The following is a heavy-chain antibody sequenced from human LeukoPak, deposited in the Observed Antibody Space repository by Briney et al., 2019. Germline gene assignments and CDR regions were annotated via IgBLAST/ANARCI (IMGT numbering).Heavy chain of an antibody. V-gene: IGHV6-1*01. CDR2: TYYRSKWYN. CDR1: GDGVSINSAA. J-gene: IGHJ4*02. Sequence: SQSLSLTLAISGDGVSINSAAWNWVRQSPSRGLEWLGSTYYRSKWYNDYAVAVKSRITINPDTTNNQFSLQLNSVTPEDTAVYYCARDSIAAAGKPSFDYWGQGTLVTVSS. D-gene: IGHD6-13*01. CDR3: ARDSIAAAGKPSFDY.